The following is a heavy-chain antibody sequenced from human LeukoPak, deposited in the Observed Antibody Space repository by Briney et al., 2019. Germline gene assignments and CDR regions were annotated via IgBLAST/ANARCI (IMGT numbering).Heavy chain of an antibody. CDR2: ISGSGGST. D-gene: IGHD3-3*01. Sequence: GGSLRLSCAASGFTFSSYAMSWVRQAPGKGLEWVSAISGSGGSTYYADSVKGRFTVSRDNSKNTLYLQMDSLRAEDTAVYYCAKGFLEWLFPRYFDYWGQGTLVTVSS. V-gene: IGHV3-23*01. CDR3: AKGFLEWLFPRYFDY. J-gene: IGHJ4*02. CDR1: GFTFSSYA.